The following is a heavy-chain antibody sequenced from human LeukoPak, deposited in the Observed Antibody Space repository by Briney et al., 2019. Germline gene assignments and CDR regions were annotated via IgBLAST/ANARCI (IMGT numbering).Heavy chain of an antibody. CDR3: ARVSSSGWYESVDY. D-gene: IGHD6-19*01. V-gene: IGHV7-4-1*02. CDR1: GYTFTSYA. Sequence: GASVKVSCKASGYTFTSYAMNWVRQAPGQGLEWMGWTNTNTGNPTYAQGFTGRFVFSLDTSVSTAYLQISSLKTEDTAVYYCARVSSSGWYESVDYWGQGTLVTVSS. J-gene: IGHJ4*02. CDR2: TNTNTGNP.